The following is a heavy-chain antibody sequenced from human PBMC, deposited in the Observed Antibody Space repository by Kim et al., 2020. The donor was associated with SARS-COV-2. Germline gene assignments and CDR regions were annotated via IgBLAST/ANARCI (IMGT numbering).Heavy chain of an antibody. CDR2: ISYDGSNK. CDR1: GFTFSSYG. D-gene: IGHD3-9*01. Sequence: GGSLRLSCAASGFTFSSYGMHWVRQAPGKGLEWVAVISYDGSNKYYADSVKGRFTISRDNSKNTLYLQMNSLRAEDTAVYYCARDPDILTGYSQGGVDYWGQGTLVTVSS. V-gene: IGHV3-33*05. CDR3: ARDPDILTGYSQGGVDY. J-gene: IGHJ4*02.